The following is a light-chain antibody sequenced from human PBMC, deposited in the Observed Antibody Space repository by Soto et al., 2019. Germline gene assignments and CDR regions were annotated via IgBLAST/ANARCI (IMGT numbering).Light chain of an antibody. CDR3: SSYTSSSTYV. J-gene: IGLJ1*01. CDR2: EVS. Sequence: QSALTQPPSVSGSPGQSVTSSCTGTSSDVGSYNRVSWYQQPPGTDPKLMIYEVSNRPSGVPDRVSGSQSGSTASLTISGLQAEDEDDYYCSSYTSSSTYVFGTGTKLTVL. V-gene: IGLV2-18*02. CDR1: SSDVGSYNR.